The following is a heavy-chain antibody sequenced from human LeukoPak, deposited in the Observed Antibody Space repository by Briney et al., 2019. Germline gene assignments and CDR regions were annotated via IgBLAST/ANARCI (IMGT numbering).Heavy chain of an antibody. V-gene: IGHV3-30*18. CDR3: ANLFSGNAFDI. Sequence: PGGSLRLSCAASGFTFSSYGMHWVRQDPGKGLEWVAVISYDGSNKYYADSVKGRFTISRDNSKNTLYLQMNSLRAEDTAVYYCANLFSGNAFDIWGQGTMVTVSS. D-gene: IGHD6-19*01. CDR1: GFTFSSYG. CDR2: ISYDGSNK. J-gene: IGHJ3*02.